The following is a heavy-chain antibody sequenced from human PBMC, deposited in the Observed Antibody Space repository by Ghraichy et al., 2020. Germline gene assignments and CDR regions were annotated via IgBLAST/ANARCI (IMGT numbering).Heavy chain of an antibody. D-gene: IGHD3-22*01. CDR2: IYYSGST. Sequence: SETPSLTCTVSGGSISSYYWSWIRQPPGKGLEWIGYIYYSGSTNYNPSLKSRVTISVDTSKNQFSLKLSSVTAADTAVYYCARGTYYYDSSGYWSDAFDIWGQGTMVTVSS. CDR1: GGSISSYY. V-gene: IGHV4-59*01. CDR3: ARGTYYYDSSGYWSDAFDI. J-gene: IGHJ3*02.